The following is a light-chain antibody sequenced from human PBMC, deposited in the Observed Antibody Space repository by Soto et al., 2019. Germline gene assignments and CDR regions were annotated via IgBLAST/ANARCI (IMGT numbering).Light chain of an antibody. CDR3: CSYSRTNALV. CDR2: EVT. J-gene: IGLJ1*01. CDR1: SSDVGDYPY. Sequence: QSALTQPASVSGSPGQSITISCTGTSSDVGDYPYVSWYQQHPGKVPKLIIYEVTNRPSGVSGRFSGSKSENTASLTISGLQAEDEADYYCCSYSRTNALVFGSGTKLTVL. V-gene: IGLV2-14*01.